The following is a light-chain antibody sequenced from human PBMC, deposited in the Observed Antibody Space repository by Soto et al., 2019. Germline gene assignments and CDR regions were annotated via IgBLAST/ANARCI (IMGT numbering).Light chain of an antibody. CDR3: QNYHSAPIT. Sequence: DIQMTQSPSSLSASVGDRVTITCRASQGISNYLAWYQQKPRQVPKLLIYVASTLQSGVPSRFSGRGSGTDFSLSISSLQPEDVATYYCQNYHSAPITFGQGTRLEIK. V-gene: IGKV1-27*01. CDR1: QGISNY. J-gene: IGKJ5*01. CDR2: VAS.